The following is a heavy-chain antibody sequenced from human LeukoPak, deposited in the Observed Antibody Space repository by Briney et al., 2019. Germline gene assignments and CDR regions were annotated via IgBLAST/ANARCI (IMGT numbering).Heavy chain of an antibody. CDR2: INPNTAGT. CDR1: GYTFTGYY. J-gene: IGHJ4*02. Sequence: ASVKVSCKASGYTFTGYYFHWVRQAPGQGLEWMGWINPNTAGTNYAQKFLGGVTLTWDTSISTAYMELSRLRSEDTAVYYCARDEGSNNHYYHSNFDYWGQGTLVTVSS. V-gene: IGHV1-2*02. CDR3: ARDEGSNNHYYHSNFDY. D-gene: IGHD3-22*01.